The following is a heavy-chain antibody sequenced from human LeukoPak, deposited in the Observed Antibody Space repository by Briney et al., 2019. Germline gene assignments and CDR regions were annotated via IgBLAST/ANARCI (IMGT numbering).Heavy chain of an antibody. Sequence: GASVKVSCKASGYTFTGYYMHWVRQAPGQGLEWMGWINPNSGGTNYAQKFQGRVTMTRDTSISTAYMELSRLRSDDTAVYYCARTNYDILTGYYREHWFGPWGQGALVTVSS. CDR2: INPNSGGT. V-gene: IGHV1-2*02. CDR3: ARTNYDILTGYYREHWFGP. D-gene: IGHD3-9*01. CDR1: GYTFTGYY. J-gene: IGHJ5*02.